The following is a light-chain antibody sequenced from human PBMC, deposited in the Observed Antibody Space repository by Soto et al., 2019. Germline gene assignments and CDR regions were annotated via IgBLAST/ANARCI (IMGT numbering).Light chain of an antibody. CDR2: KAS. J-gene: IGKJ1*01. Sequence: DIQMTQSPSTLSASVGDRVTITCRASQSISSWLAWYQQKPGEAPKLLMYKASTLESGVPSRFSGSGSGTEFTLTISSLQPDDFATYFCQQYNSYSLTFGQGTKVEVK. CDR3: QQYNSYSLT. CDR1: QSISSW. V-gene: IGKV1-5*03.